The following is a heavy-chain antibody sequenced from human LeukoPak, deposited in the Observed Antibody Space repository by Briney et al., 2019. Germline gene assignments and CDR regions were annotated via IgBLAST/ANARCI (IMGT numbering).Heavy chain of an antibody. CDR1: GFTFDDYG. CDR3: ARDQEYCFDY. V-gene: IGHV3-21*01. CDR2: ISSSSSYI. Sequence: GGSLRLSCAASGFTFDDYGMSWVRQAPGKGLEWVSSISSSSSYIYYADSVKGRFTISRDNAKNSLYLQMNSLRAEDTAVYYCARDQEYCFDYWGQGTLVTVSS. J-gene: IGHJ4*02.